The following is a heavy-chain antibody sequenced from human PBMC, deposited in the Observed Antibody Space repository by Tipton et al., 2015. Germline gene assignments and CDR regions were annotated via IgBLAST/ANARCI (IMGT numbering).Heavy chain of an antibody. D-gene: IGHD1-20*01. V-gene: IGHV4-61*08. CDR3: ARTNWIALRSAIDV. J-gene: IGHJ3*01. CDR2: IYYSGST. CDR1: GGSVSSGDYY. Sequence: TLSLTCSVSGGSVSSGDYYWTWIRQPPGKGLEWIGYIYYSGSTNYSPSLKSRVTISVDTSKNHFSLKLSSVTAADTAVYYCARTNWIALRSAIDVWGQGTMVTVSS.